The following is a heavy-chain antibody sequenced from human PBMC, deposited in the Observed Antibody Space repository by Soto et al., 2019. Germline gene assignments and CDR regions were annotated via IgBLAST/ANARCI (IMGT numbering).Heavy chain of an antibody. D-gene: IGHD3-3*02. CDR3: ARTISLYYYYYGLDV. CDR1: GYTFSSYW. V-gene: IGHV5-51*01. J-gene: IGHJ6*02. CDR2: IYPGDSDT. Sequence: PGESLKISCKGSGYTFSSYWIGWVRQMPGKGLEWMGIIYPGDSDTRYSPSFQGQVTISADKSTSTTYLQWTSLKASDTAKYYCARTISLYYYYYGLDVWGQGTTVTVS.